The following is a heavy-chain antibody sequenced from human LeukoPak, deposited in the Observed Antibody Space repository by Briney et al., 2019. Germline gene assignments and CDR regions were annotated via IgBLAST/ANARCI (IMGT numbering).Heavy chain of an antibody. D-gene: IGHD6-13*01. CDR2: ISWNSGSI. J-gene: IGHJ4*02. CDR1: GFTFDDYA. Sequence: GGSPRLSCAASGFTFDDYAMHWVRQAPGKGLEWVSGISWNSGSIGYADSVKGRFTISRDNAKNSLYLQMNSLRPEDTALYYCASAGYSASWLDYWGQGTLVTVSS. CDR3: ASAGYSASWLDY. V-gene: IGHV3-9*01.